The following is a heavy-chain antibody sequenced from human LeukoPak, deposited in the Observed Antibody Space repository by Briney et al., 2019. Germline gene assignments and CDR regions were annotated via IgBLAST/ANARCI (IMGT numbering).Heavy chain of an antibody. CDR1: GGSISIDTFY. Sequence: SETLSLTCSVSGGSISIDTFYWGWIRQPPGKGLEWIGSIYYSGNTYYNPSLKSRVTISVDTSKNQFSLKLTSVTAADTAVYYCAHFKGGSFDFWGQGTMVTVSS. CDR3: AHFKGGSFDF. V-gene: IGHV4-39*01. CDR2: IYYSGNT. D-gene: IGHD1-26*01. J-gene: IGHJ3*01.